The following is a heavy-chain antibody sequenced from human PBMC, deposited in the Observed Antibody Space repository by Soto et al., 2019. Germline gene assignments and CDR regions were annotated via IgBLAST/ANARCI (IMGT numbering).Heavy chain of an antibody. Sequence: QVQLQESGPGLVKPSQTLSLTCVVSGGSISNGGYYWSWIRQHPGKGLEWIGAIFFSGSTYYNPSLKSRVTISVATPKNQCSLEMSSVTAAETAVYYCARDSHSQQPNHRWGGGYMDVWGKGTTVTVSS. D-gene: IGHD6-13*01. CDR3: ARDSHSQQPNHRWGGGYMDV. CDR2: IFFSGST. CDR1: GGSISNGGYY. V-gene: IGHV4-31*11. J-gene: IGHJ6*03.